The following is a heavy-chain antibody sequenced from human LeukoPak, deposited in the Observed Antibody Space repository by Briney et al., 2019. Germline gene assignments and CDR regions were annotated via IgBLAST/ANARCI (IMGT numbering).Heavy chain of an antibody. CDR2: ISSSSSYI. CDR3: ARDPLPYYYDSSGYEY. D-gene: IGHD3-22*01. CDR1: GFTFSSYS. Sequence: GGSLRLSCAASGFTFSSYSMNWVRQAPGEGLEWVSSISSSSSYIYYADSVKGRFTISRDNAKNSQYLQMNSLRAEDTAVYYCARDPLPYYYDSSGYEYWGQGTLVTVSS. V-gene: IGHV3-21*01. J-gene: IGHJ4*02.